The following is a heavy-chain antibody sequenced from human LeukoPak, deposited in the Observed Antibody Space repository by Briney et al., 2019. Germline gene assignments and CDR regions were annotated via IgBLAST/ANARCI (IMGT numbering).Heavy chain of an antibody. Sequence: GGSLRLFCSASGFPFSIYDMHWVRQAPRTGLEYLSAISSNEVGTYYADSVKGRFTISRDNSKDTLYLQMTSLRAEDTAVYYCVKDLSGHRVLESWGQGTLVTVSS. V-gene: IGHV3-64D*06. CDR3: VKDLSGHRVLES. CDR2: ISSNEVGT. J-gene: IGHJ4*02. D-gene: IGHD3-9*01. CDR1: GFPFSIYD.